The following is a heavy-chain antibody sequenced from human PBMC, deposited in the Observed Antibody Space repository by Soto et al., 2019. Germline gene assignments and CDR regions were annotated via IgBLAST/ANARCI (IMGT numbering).Heavy chain of an antibody. Sequence: ASETLSLTCTVSGGSISSGVYYWSWIRQHPGKGLEWIGYIYYSGSTYYNPSLKSRVTISVDTSKNQFSLKLSSVTAADTAVYYCARARDYDSSGYHPDYFDYWGQGTLVTVSS. CDR2: IYYSGST. CDR3: ARARDYDSSGYHPDYFDY. D-gene: IGHD3-22*01. J-gene: IGHJ4*02. V-gene: IGHV4-31*03. CDR1: GGSISSGVYY.